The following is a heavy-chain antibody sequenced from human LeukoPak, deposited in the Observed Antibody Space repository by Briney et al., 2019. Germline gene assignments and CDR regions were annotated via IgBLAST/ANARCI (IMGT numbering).Heavy chain of an antibody. D-gene: IGHD4-17*01. CDR1: GFTFSSYG. J-gene: IGHJ6*04. V-gene: IGHV3-33*06. CDR3: AKGQTTDRYYYYYYGMDV. CDR2: IWYDGSNK. Sequence: GRSLRLSCAASGFTFSSYGMHWVRQAPGKGLEWVAVIWYDGSNKYYADSVKGRFTISRDNSKNTLYLQMNSLRAEDTAVYYCAKGQTTDRYYYYYYGMDVWGKGTTVTVSS.